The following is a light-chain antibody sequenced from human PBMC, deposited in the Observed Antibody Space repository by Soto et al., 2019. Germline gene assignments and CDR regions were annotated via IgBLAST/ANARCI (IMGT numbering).Light chain of an antibody. CDR2: KDS. Sequence: SYELTQPPSVSVSTGQTARITCSGDALPKQYAYWYQQKPCQAPVLVIYKDSERPSGIPERFSGASSGTTVTLTISGVQAEDEADYYCQSADSSGTYPYVVFGGGTPLTVL. CDR1: ALPKQY. V-gene: IGLV3-25*03. CDR3: QSADSSGTYPYVV. J-gene: IGLJ2*01.